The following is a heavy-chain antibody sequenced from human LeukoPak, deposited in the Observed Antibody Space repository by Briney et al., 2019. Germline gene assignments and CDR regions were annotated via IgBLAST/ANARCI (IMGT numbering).Heavy chain of an antibody. D-gene: IGHD3-10*01. CDR2: INPNSGGT. V-gene: IGHV1-2*02. CDR3: ARVEEGYGSGRRGNFYYYYMDV. CDR1: GYTFTGYY. J-gene: IGHJ6*03. Sequence: ASVKVSCKASGYTFTGYYMHWVRQAPGQGLEWMGWINPNSGGTNYAQKFQGRVTMTRDTSISTAYMELSRLRSDDTAVYYCARVEEGYGSGRRGNFYYYYMDVWGKGTTVTISS.